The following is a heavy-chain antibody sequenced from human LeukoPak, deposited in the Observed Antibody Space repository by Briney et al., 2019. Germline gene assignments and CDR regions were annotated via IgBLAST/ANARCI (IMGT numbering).Heavy chain of an antibody. J-gene: IGHJ4*02. D-gene: IGHD4-17*01. CDR2: IIPILGIA. V-gene: IGHV1-69*04. Sequence: SVKVSCKASGGTFSSYAISWVRQAPGQGLEWMGRIIPILGIANYAQKFQGRVTITADKSTSTAYMELSSLRSEDTAVYYCARMKGTTVTSGNWGQGTLVTVSS. CDR1: GGTFSSYA. CDR3: ARMKGTTVTSGN.